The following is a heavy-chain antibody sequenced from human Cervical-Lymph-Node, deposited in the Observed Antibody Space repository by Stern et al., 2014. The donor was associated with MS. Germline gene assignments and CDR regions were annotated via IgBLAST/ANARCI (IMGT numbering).Heavy chain of an antibody. CDR1: GYTFTSYW. CDR3: ARQRYFDY. V-gene: IGHV5-51*01. J-gene: IGHJ4*02. CDR2: IFPGGSDI. Sequence: EVQLVESGPEVKRPGESLKISCQASGYTFTSYWIGWVRQMPGKGLEWIAIIFPGGSDIRYSPSFQGQVTISADKSSSTASLQWNKLKASDTAIYYCARQRYFDYWGQGTLVTVSS.